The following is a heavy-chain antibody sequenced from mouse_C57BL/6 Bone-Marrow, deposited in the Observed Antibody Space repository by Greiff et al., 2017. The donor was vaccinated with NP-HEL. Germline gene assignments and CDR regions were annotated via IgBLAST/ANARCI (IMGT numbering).Heavy chain of an antibody. CDR1: GYTFTSYW. J-gene: IGHJ3*01. V-gene: IGHV1-50*01. D-gene: IGHD2-4*01. Sequence: QVQLQQPGAELVKPGASVKLSCKASGYTFTSYWMQWVKQRPGQGLEWIGEIDPSDSYTNYNQKFKGKATLTVDTSSSTAYMQLSSLTSEDSAVYYCGDYDGAYWGQGTLVTVSA. CDR3: GDYDGAY. CDR2: IDPSDSYT.